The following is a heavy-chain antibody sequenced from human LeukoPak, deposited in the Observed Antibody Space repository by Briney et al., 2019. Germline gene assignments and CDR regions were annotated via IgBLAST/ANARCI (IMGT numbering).Heavy chain of an antibody. CDR2: ISRSSDYI. V-gene: IGHV3-21*01. Sequence: PGGSLRLSCAASGFTFSSYSMNWVRQAPGKGLEWVSSISRSSDYIYYADSVKGRFTISRDNAKNMLYLQMGSLRAEDMAVYYCARDSAHIAAVSTALDYWGQGTLVTVSS. CDR3: ARDSAHIAAVSTALDY. J-gene: IGHJ4*02. CDR1: GFTFSSYS. D-gene: IGHD6-13*01.